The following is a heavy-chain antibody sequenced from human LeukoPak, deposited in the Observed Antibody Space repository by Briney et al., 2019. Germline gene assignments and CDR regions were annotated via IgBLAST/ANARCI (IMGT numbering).Heavy chain of an antibody. J-gene: IGHJ4*02. V-gene: IGHV3-9*01. Sequence: GGSLRLSCAASGFTFDDDAMHWVRQAPGKGLEWVSGISWNSGSIGYADSVKGRFTISRDNAKNSLYLQMNSLRAEDTALYYCAKDRYYYDSSGLDYWGQGTLVTVSS. CDR1: GFTFDDDA. CDR2: ISWNSGSI. CDR3: AKDRYYYDSSGLDY. D-gene: IGHD3-22*01.